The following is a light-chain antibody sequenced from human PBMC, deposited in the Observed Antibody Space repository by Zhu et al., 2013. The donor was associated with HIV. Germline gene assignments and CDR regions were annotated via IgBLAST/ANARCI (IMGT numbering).Light chain of an antibody. Sequence: SYELTQSSSVSVSPGHTANITCSGDKLGEKYVSWYQQKPGQSPVLVIYQDTKRPSGIPERFSGSNSGNTATLTISGAQAMDETDYYCQTWDNSTVIFGGGTKLIVL. J-gene: IGLJ2*01. CDR1: KLGEKY. CDR2: QDT. V-gene: IGLV3-1*01. CDR3: QTWDNSTVI.